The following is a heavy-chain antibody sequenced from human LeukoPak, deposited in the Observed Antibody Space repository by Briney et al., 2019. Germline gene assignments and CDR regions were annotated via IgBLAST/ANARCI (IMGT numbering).Heavy chain of an antibody. D-gene: IGHD3-22*01. V-gene: IGHV4-39*02. CDR2: IYYSGST. J-gene: IGHJ1*01. CDR3: ARRRYYDSTGYLD. CDR1: SGSISSSSYY. Sequence: PSETLSLTCTISSGSISSSSYYWGWIRQPPGKGLGWIADIYYSGSTYYNPSLKSLVSISIDTSNNPFSLRLSSVTAADTALYYCARRRYYDSTGYLDWGQGTLVTVSS.